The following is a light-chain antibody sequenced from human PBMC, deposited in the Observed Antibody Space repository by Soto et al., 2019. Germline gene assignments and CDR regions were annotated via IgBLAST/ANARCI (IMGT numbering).Light chain of an antibody. J-gene: IGLJ2*01. CDR1: SSDVGSPNI. Sequence: QSALTQPASVSGSPGQSITISCTGTSSDVGSPNIVSWYQQHPGKAPKLMIYEGSKRPSGISNRFSASKSGITASLTIPGLQAEDEADYYCGSYACSSTVVVFGGGTKVTVL. CDR2: EGS. V-gene: IGLV2-23*03. CDR3: GSYACSSTVVV.